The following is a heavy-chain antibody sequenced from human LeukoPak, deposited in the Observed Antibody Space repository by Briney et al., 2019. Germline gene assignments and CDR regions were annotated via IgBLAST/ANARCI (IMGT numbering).Heavy chain of an antibody. D-gene: IGHD1-26*01. CDR2: INHSGST. Sequence: PSETLSLTCAVYGGSFSGYYWSWIRQPPGKELEWIGEINHSGSTNYNPSLKSRVTISVDTSKNQFSLKLSSVTAADTAVYYCARVVDAFDIWGQGTMVTVSS. V-gene: IGHV4-34*01. J-gene: IGHJ3*02. CDR3: ARVVDAFDI. CDR1: GGSFSGYY.